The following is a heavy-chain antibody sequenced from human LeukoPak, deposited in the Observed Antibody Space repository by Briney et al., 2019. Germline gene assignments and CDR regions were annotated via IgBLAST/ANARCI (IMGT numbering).Heavy chain of an antibody. CDR1: GGSISSGSYY. J-gene: IGHJ4*02. Sequence: PSETLSLTCTVSGGSISSGSYYWSWIRQPAGKGLEWIGRIYTSGSTNYNPSLKSRVTISVDTSKNQFSLKLSSVTAADTAVYYCARRWIQLWLVHDYWGQGTLVTVSS. CDR2: IYTSGST. CDR3: ARRWIQLWLVHDY. V-gene: IGHV4-61*02. D-gene: IGHD5-18*01.